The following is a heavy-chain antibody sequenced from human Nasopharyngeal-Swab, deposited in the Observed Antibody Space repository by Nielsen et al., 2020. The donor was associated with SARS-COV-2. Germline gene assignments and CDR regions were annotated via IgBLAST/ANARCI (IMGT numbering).Heavy chain of an antibody. V-gene: IGHV3-21*01. CDR2: ISSSSSYI. Sequence: GESLKISCAASGFTFSSYSMNRVRQAPGKGLEWVSSISSSSSYIYYADSVKGRFTISRDNAKNSLYLQMNSLRAEDTAVYYCARGYFDLWGRGTLVTVSS. CDR1: GFTFSSYS. J-gene: IGHJ2*01. CDR3: ARGYFDL.